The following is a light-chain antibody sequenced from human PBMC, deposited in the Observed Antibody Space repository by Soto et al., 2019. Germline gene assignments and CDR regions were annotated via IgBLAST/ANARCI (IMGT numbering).Light chain of an antibody. CDR1: SSDVGGYNY. CDR3: SSYTSTNTVL. J-gene: IGLJ3*02. CDR2: DVS. V-gene: IGLV2-14*03. Sequence: QSALTQPPSASGSPGQSVTTSCTGASSDVGGYNYVSWYQQHPGKAPKLIIYDVSNRPSGISNRFSGSKSGNTASLTISGLQAEDEADYYCSSYTSTNTVLFGGGTKLTVL.